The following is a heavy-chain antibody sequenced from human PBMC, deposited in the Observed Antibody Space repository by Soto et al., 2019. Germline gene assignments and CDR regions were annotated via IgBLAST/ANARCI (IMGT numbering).Heavy chain of an antibody. CDR2: ISAYNGNT. CDR1: GYTFTSYG. V-gene: IGHV1-18*01. CDR3: ARDLESYYGSGSSNDAFDI. D-gene: IGHD3-10*01. J-gene: IGHJ3*02. Sequence: ASVKVSCKASGYTFTSYGISWVRQAPGQGLEWMGWISAYNGNTNYAQKLQGRVTMTTDTSTSTAYMELRSLRSDDTAVYYCARDLESYYGSGSSNDAFDIWGQGTIVTVSS.